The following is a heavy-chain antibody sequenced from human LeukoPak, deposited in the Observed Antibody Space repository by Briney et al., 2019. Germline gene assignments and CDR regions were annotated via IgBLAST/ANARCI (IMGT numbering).Heavy chain of an antibody. V-gene: IGHV4-61*01. J-gene: IGHJ4*02. CDR2: IYYSGSP. Sequence: SETLSLTCTVSGGSVSSGSYYWSWIRQPPGKGLEWIGYIYYSGSPNYNPSLKSRVTISVDTSKNQFSLKLSSVTAADTAVYYCARAPRAYGDYKFDYWGQGTLVTVSS. CDR1: GGSVSSGSYY. D-gene: IGHD4-17*01. CDR3: ARAPRAYGDYKFDY.